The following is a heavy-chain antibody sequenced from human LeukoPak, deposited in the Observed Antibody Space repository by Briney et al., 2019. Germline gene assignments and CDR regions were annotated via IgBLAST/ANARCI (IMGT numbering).Heavy chain of an antibody. CDR2: IKQDGGEK. D-gene: IGHD6-13*01. V-gene: IGHV3-7*01. CDR1: GFTFSSYW. J-gene: IGHJ4*02. Sequence: GSLRLSCSASGFTFSSYWMSWVRQSPGRGLEWVANIKQDGGEKYYVDSVRGRFTISRDSARNSLYLQMSSLRAEDTAVYFCARNIITSSWYLHFDYWGQGTLVTVSS. CDR3: ARNIITSSWYLHFDY.